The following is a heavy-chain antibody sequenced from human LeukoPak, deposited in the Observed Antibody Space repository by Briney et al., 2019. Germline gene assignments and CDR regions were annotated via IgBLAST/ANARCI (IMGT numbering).Heavy chain of an antibody. J-gene: IGHJ4*02. CDR1: GYTFTSYG. CDR2: ISAYNGNT. V-gene: IGHV1-18*01. D-gene: IGHD5-12*01. Sequence: ASVKVSCKASGYTFTSYGISWVRQAPGQGLEWMGWISAYNGNTNYAQKLQGRVTMTTGTSTSTAYMELRSLRSDDTAVYYCAREASGYSITTDDYWGQGTLVTVSS. CDR3: AREASGYSITTDDY.